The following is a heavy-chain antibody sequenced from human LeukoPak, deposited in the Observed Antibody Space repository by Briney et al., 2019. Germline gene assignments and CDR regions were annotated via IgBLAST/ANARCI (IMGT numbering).Heavy chain of an antibody. Sequence: SETLSLTCAVYGGSLSAYYWTWIRQPPGKGLEWIGEINHGGSTNYNPSLKSRVTISVDTSKNQFSLKLSSVTAADTAVYYCARAVAGTRGWFDPWGQGTLVTVSS. CDR2: INHGGST. CDR3: ARAVAGTRGWFDP. CDR1: GGSLSAYY. V-gene: IGHV4-34*01. J-gene: IGHJ5*02. D-gene: IGHD6-19*01.